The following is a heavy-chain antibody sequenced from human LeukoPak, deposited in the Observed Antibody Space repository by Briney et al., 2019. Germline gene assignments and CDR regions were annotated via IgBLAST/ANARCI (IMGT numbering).Heavy chain of an antibody. CDR1: GYSFTSYW. J-gene: IGHJ4*02. Sequence: GESLKISCKGSGYSFTSYWIGWVRQMPGKGLEWMGIIYPGDSDTRYSPSFQGQVAISADKSISTAYLQWSSLKASDTAMYYCARPGQLGEYTPYYFDYWGQGTLVTVSS. V-gene: IGHV5-51*01. D-gene: IGHD3-16*01. CDR2: IYPGDSDT. CDR3: ARPGQLGEYTPYYFDY.